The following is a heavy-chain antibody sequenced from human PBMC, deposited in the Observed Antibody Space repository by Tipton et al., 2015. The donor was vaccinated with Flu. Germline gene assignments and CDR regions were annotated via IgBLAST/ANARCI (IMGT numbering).Heavy chain of an antibody. CDR1: GYTFGDYD. J-gene: IGHJ4*02. CDR3: TRGRKGRFLQLGY. CDR2: MNPNSGNT. Sequence: QLVQSGAEVKKPGASVKVSCETSGYTFGDYDINWVRQATGQGLEWMGWMNPNSGNTGYAQKFQGRVTMTRDISINTAYMDLSSLRSEDTAMYYCTRGRKGRFLQLGYWGQGTLVTVSA. D-gene: IGHD5-24*01. V-gene: IGHV1-8*01.